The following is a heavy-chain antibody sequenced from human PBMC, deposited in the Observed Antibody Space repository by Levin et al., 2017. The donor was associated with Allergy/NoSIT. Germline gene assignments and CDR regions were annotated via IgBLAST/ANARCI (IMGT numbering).Heavy chain of an antibody. CDR3: ARVDHTPPRGWYVSDY. J-gene: IGHJ4*02. Sequence: GESLKISCKASGYTFTSYGISWVRQAPGQGLEWMGWISAYNGNTNYAQKLQGRVTMTTDTSTSTAYMELRSLRSDDTAVYYCARVDHTPPRGWYVSDYWGQGTLVTVSS. CDR2: ISAYNGNT. CDR1: GYTFTSYG. V-gene: IGHV1-18*01. D-gene: IGHD6-19*01.